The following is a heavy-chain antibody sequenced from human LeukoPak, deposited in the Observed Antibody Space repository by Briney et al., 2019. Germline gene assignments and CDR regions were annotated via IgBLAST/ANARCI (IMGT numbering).Heavy chain of an antibody. Sequence: GGSLRLSCAASGFTFRSYEMNWVRQAPGKGLEWVSYISSSSGPIYYADSVKGRFTISRDNAKNSLYLQMNSLRAEDTAVYYCARDGNYYDSSGYSYVYFDYWGQGTLVTVSS. D-gene: IGHD3-22*01. J-gene: IGHJ4*02. CDR1: GFTFRSYE. CDR2: ISSSSGPI. CDR3: ARDGNYYDSSGYSYVYFDY. V-gene: IGHV3-48*03.